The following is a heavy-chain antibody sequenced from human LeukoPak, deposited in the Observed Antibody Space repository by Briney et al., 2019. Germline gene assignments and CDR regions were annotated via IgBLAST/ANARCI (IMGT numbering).Heavy chain of an antibody. Sequence: SETLSLTCTVSGYSISSGYYWGWIRQPPGKGLEWIGSIYHSGSTYYNPSLKSRVTISVDTSKNQFSLKLSSVTAADTAVYYCASLNQYSSSWNPQTYNYWGQGTLVTVSS. D-gene: IGHD6-13*01. J-gene: IGHJ4*02. CDR3: ASLNQYSSSWNPQTYNY. CDR1: GYSISSGYY. CDR2: IYHSGST. V-gene: IGHV4-38-2*02.